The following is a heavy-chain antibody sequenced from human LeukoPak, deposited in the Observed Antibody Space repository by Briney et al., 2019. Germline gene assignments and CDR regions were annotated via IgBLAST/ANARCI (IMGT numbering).Heavy chain of an antibody. CDR1: GFTFSGAW. CDR3: ARGVSGWYY. D-gene: IGHD6-19*01. J-gene: IGHJ4*02. Sequence: GGSLRLSCATSGFTFSGAWMSWVRQAPGKGLEWVANIKQDGSEKYYVDSVKGRFTISRDNAKNSLYLQMNSLRAEDTAVYYCARGVSGWYYWGQGTLVTVSS. V-gene: IGHV3-7*01. CDR2: IKQDGSEK.